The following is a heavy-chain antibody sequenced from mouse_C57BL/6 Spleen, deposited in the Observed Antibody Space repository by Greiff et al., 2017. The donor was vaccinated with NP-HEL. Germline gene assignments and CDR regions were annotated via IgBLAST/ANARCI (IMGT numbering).Heavy chain of an antibody. V-gene: IGHV1-50*01. CDR1: GYTFTSYW. Sequence: QVQLQQPGAELVKPGASVKLSCKASGYTFTSYWMQWVKQRPGQGLEWIGEIDPSDSYTNYNQKFKGKATLTVDTSSSTAYMQLSSLTSEDSAVYYCARWDGLWYLDVWGTGTTVTVSS. D-gene: IGHD2-3*01. CDR2: IDPSDSYT. CDR3: ARWDGLWYLDV. J-gene: IGHJ1*03.